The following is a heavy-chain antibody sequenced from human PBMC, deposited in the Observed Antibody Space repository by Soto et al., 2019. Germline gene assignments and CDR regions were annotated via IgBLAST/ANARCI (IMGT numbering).Heavy chain of an antibody. CDR1: GGSISSSSYY. Sequence: PSETLCLTCTVSGGSISSSSYYWGWIRQPPGKGLEWIGSIFYSGSTYYNPSLKSRVTISVDTSKNQFSLKLSSVTAADTAVYYCARAGPMVRGVIRLDYYYYGMDVWGQGTTVT. CDR3: ARAGPMVRGVIRLDYYYYGMDV. J-gene: IGHJ6*02. CDR2: IFYSGST. V-gene: IGHV4-39*01. D-gene: IGHD3-10*01.